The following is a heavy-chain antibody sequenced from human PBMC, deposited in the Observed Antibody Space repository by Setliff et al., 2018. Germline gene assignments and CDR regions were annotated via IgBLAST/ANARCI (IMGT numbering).Heavy chain of an antibody. CDR2: IYHSGSA. V-gene: IGHV4-38-2*02. D-gene: IGHD5-18*01. Sequence: SETLSLTCAVSGYSISSDHYWGWIRQPPGKGLEWIGSIYHSGSAYYDPSLKSRVTISVDTSKNQFSLKLSSVTAADRAVYYCARDGGNGYGVDAYAGGGFDIWGQGTMVTVSS. CDR3: ARDGGNGYGVDAYAGGGFDI. J-gene: IGHJ3*02. CDR1: GYSISSDHY.